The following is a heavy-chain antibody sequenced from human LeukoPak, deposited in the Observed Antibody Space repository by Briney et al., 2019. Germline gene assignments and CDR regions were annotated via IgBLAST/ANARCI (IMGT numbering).Heavy chain of an antibody. CDR1: GFTFSSYA. D-gene: IGHD6-19*01. Sequence: GRSLRLSCAASGFTFSSYAMHWVRQAPGKGLEWVAVISYDGSNEYHADSVKGRFTISRDNSKNTLYLQMNSLRAEDTAVYYCARVYDRSGWYVDAFDIWGQGTMVTVSS. CDR2: ISYDGSNE. CDR3: ARVYDRSGWYVDAFDI. V-gene: IGHV3-30-3*01. J-gene: IGHJ3*02.